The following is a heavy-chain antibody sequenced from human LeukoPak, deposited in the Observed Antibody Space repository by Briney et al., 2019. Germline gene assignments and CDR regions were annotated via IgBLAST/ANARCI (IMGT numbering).Heavy chain of an antibody. CDR1: GGTFSSYA. Sequence: SVKVSCKASGGTFSSYAISWVRQAPGQGLEWMGGIIPIFGTASYAQKFQGRVTITADKSTSTAYMELSSLRSEDTAVYYCARGQTDCSGGSCYPDYYYYMDVWGKGTTVTVSS. V-gene: IGHV1-69*06. CDR3: ARGQTDCSGGSCYPDYYYYMDV. CDR2: IIPIFGTA. D-gene: IGHD2-15*01. J-gene: IGHJ6*03.